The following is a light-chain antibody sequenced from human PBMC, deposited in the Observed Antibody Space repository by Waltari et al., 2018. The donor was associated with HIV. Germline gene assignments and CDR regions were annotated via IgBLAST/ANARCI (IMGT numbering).Light chain of an antibody. CDR2: EGS. J-gene: IGLJ2*01. Sequence: QSALPQPASVSGSPGQSITISCTGTSSDVWSYNLVSWYQQHPGQAPKLMIYEGSKRPSGVSNRFSGSKSGNTAALTISGLQAEDEADYDCCSYAGSSTGVFGGGTKLTVL. CDR3: CSYAGSSTGV. V-gene: IGLV2-23*01. CDR1: SSDVWSYNL.